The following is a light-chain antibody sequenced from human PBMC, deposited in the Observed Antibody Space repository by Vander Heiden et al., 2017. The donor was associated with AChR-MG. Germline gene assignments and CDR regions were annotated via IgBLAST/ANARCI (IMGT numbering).Light chain of an antibody. Sequence: IQMSQSPSSLSASVGDRITITCRASEAFGNYLAWYQQKPGTAPKLLIYAASTLQSGVPSRFSGSATGTDFTLTINSLQPEDVATYYCQKYNSTLWTFGQGTKVEIK. CDR1: EAFGNY. CDR3: QKYNSTLWT. V-gene: IGKV1-27*01. J-gene: IGKJ1*01. CDR2: AAS.